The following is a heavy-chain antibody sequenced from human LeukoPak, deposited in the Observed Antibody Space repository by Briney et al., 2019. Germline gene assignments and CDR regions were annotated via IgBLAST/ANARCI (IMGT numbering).Heavy chain of an antibody. CDR3: AREGWNDFDH. J-gene: IGHJ4*02. CDR1: AYTFDNYY. Sequence: GAPVKVSCKASAYTFDNYYIHWVRQAPGHGLEWMGGMNPGTGDTNYAHNIQGRVTMTRDTSIDTAYLDMTRMTADDTALYYCAREGWNDFDHWGQGTLVTVSS. CDR2: MNPGTGDT. D-gene: IGHD1-1*01. V-gene: IGHV1-2*02.